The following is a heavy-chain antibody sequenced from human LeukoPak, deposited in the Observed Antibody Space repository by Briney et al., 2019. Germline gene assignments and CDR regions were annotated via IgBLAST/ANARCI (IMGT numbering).Heavy chain of an antibody. CDR2: IKRDGTYT. D-gene: IGHD2-21*02. Sequence: GGSLRLSCAASGFTFSSYWMHWVRQAPGQGLVWVARIKRDGTYTNYADSVKGRFTISRDDAKNTLYLQMNSLRVDDTGMYFCARDGDCFDRMDVWGKGTTVTVSS. V-gene: IGHV3-74*01. CDR1: GFTFSSYW. CDR3: ARDGDCFDRMDV. J-gene: IGHJ6*03.